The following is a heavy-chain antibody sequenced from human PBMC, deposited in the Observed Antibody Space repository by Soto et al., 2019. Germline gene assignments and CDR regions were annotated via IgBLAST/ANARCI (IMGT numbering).Heavy chain of an antibody. J-gene: IGHJ6*03. Sequence: GGSLRLSCAASGFTFSSYGMHWVRQAPGKGLEWVAVISYDGSNKYYADSVKGRFTISRDNSKNTLYLQMNSLRAEDTAVYYCAKDRHSKLNYYYMDVWGKGTTVTVSS. CDR3: AKDRHSKLNYYYMDV. V-gene: IGHV3-30*18. CDR2: ISYDGSNK. CDR1: GFTFSSYG. D-gene: IGHD4-4*01.